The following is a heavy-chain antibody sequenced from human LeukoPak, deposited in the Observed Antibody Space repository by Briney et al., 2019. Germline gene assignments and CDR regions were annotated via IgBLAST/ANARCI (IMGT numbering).Heavy chain of an antibody. V-gene: IGHV4-31*03. CDR2: IYYSGST. D-gene: IGHD3-9*01. J-gene: IGHJ3*02. Sequence: SQTLSLTCTVSGGSISSGGYYWSWIRQHPGKGLEWIGYIYYSGSTYYNPSLKSRVTISVDTSKNQFSLKLSSVTAADTAVYYCARDLGYYDILTGYYGAFDIWGQGTMVTVS. CDR1: GGSISSGGYY. CDR3: ARDLGYYDILTGYYGAFDI.